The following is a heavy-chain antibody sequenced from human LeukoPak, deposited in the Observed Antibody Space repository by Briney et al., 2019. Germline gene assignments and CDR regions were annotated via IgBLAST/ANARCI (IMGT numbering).Heavy chain of an antibody. D-gene: IGHD2-15*01. J-gene: IGHJ5*02. CDR3: ASDIRYCSGGSCYREPFISSGS. Sequence: GGSLRLSCAASGFTFNIYSMNWVREAPGKGLEWVSTITSSGSHTYYADSVKGRFTTSRDNAKNSLYLQMNSLRAEDTAVYYCASDIRYCSGGSCYREPFISSGSWGQGTLVTVSS. CDR1: GFTFNIYS. CDR2: ITSSGSHT. V-gene: IGHV3-21*01.